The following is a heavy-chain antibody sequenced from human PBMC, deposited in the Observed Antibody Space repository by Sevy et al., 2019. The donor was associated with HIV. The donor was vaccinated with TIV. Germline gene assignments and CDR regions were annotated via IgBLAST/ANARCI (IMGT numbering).Heavy chain of an antibody. V-gene: IGHV4-59*13. J-gene: IGHJ3*02. D-gene: IGHD6-25*01. CDR3: ARVGGAMDAFDI. Sequence: SETLSLTCTVSGGSISSYYWSWIRQPPGKGLEWIGYINYSGSTNYNPSPKSRVTISVDTSKNQFSLKLSSVTAADTAVYYCARVGGAMDAFDIWGQGTMVTVSS. CDR1: GGSISSYY. CDR2: INYSGST.